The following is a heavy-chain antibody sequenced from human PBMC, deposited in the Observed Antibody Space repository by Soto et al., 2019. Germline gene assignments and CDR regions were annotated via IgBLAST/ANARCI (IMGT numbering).Heavy chain of an antibody. J-gene: IGHJ3*02. CDR3: ARDVSPGTSTLYLDAFDI. CDR1: GFSLGSYW. CDR2: IKKDGSRT. Sequence: EAQLVESGGGLVQPGGSLRXXCEAXGFSLGSYWMTWVRQAPGKGLEWVANIKKDGSRTSYLDSVRGRFTISXXXXXXXXXXXXXXLRAEDTGLYFCARDVSPGTSTLYLDAFDIWGQGTMVTVSS. D-gene: IGHD2-8*01. V-gene: IGHV3-7*05.